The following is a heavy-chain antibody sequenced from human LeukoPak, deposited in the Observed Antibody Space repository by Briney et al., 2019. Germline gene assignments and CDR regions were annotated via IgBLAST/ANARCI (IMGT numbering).Heavy chain of an antibody. CDR2: INNDGSGT. CDR1: GFTFSSYW. Sequence: PGGSLRLSCAASGFTFSSYWMHWVRQAPGKGPVWVSRINNDGSGTTYADSVKGRFTISRHDAKHTLYLQMNSLRAEDTAVYYCVRGGESTWSWGQGTLVTVSS. D-gene: IGHD2-15*01. V-gene: IGHV3-74*01. J-gene: IGHJ5*02. CDR3: VRGGESTWS.